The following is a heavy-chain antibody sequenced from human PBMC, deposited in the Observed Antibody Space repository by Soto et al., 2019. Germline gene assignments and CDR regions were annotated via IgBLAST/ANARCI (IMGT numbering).Heavy chain of an antibody. V-gene: IGHV2-5*02. D-gene: IGHD3-22*01. CDR3: AHSGFDDSSGYYFDY. Sequence: QITLKESGPTLVKPTQTLTLTCTFSGFSLSTSGVGVGWIRQPPGKALEWLALIYWDDDKRYSPSLKSRLTITKDPSRNQVVLTMTNMDPVDTATYYCAHSGFDDSSGYYFDYWGQGTLVTVSS. CDR2: IYWDDDK. CDR1: GFSLSTSGVG. J-gene: IGHJ4*02.